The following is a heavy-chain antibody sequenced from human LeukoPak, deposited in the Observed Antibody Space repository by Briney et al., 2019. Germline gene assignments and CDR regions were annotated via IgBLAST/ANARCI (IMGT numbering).Heavy chain of an antibody. CDR1: GFTFNNYA. V-gene: IGHV3-23*01. CDR2: ISSSGVST. CDR3: ARGRDGYNMYHFDY. D-gene: IGHD5-24*01. J-gene: IGHJ4*02. Sequence: GGSLRLSCAASGFTFNNYAVNWVRQAPGKGLEWVSGISSSGVSTYYADSVKGRFTISRDNSKNTLYLQMNSLRAEDTAVYYCARGRDGYNMYHFDYWGQGTLVTVSS.